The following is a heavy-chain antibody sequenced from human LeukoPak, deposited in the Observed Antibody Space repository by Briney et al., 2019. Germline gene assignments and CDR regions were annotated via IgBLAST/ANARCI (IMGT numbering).Heavy chain of an antibody. CDR2: IRRSGNPM. CDR1: GFTFSRYS. CDR3: VREPDALDY. Sequence: GGSLRLSCVASGFTFSRYSMNWVRPAPGKGLEWVANIRRSGNPMYYADPVKGRFTISRDNAKNSLYRQMNSLRDEDTAVYYCVREPDALDYWGPGTPVTVSS. V-gene: IGHV3-48*02. J-gene: IGHJ4*02.